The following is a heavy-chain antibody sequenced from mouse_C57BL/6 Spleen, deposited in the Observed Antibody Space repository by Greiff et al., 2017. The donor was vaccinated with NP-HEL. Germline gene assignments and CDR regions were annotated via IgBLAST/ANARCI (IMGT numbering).Heavy chain of an antibody. CDR1: GYTFTSYW. J-gene: IGHJ4*01. CDR2: IDPSDSYT. CDR3: ARKRGMDY. Sequence: VQLQQSGAELVKPGASVKLSCKASGYTFTSYWMQWVKQRPGQGLEWIGEIDPSDSYTNYNQKFKGKATLTVDTSSSTAYMQLSSLTSEDSAVYYCARKRGMDYWGQGTSVTVSS. V-gene: IGHV1-50*01.